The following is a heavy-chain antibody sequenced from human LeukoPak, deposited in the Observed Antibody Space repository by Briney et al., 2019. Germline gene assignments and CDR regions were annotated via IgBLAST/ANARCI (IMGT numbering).Heavy chain of an antibody. D-gene: IGHD4-17*01. CDR2: INHSRST. CDR1: GGSFSGYY. V-gene: IGHV4-34*01. J-gene: IGHJ4*02. CDR3: ARGLPAVTTVTTFDY. Sequence: SETLSLTCAVYGGSFSGYYWSWIRQPPGKGLEWIGEINHSRSTNYNPSLKSRVTISVDTSKNQFSLKLSSVTAADTAVYYCARGLPAVTTVTTFDYWGQGTLVTVSS.